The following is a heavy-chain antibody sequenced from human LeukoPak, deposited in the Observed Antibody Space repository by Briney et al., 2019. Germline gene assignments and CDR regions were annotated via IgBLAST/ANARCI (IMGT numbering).Heavy chain of an antibody. CDR2: ISSSGSTI. J-gene: IGHJ4*02. Sequence: GGSLRLSCAASGFTFSSYEMNWVRQAPGKGLEWVSYISSSGSTIYYADSAKGRFTISRDNAKNSLYLQMNSLRAEDTAVYYCARDNRKAHRGVFDYWGQGTLVTVSS. D-gene: IGHD1-14*01. CDR3: ARDNRKAHRGVFDY. V-gene: IGHV3-48*03. CDR1: GFTFSSYE.